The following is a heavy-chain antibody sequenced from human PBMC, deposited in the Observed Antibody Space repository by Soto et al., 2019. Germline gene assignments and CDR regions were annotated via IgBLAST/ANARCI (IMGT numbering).Heavy chain of an antibody. J-gene: IGHJ4*02. D-gene: IGHD5-18*01. V-gene: IGHV4-34*01. Sequence: PSETLSLTCAVYGGSFSGYYWSWIRQPPGKGLEWIGEINHSGSTNYNPSLKSRVTISVDTSKNQFSLKLSSVTAADTAVYYCARVPRGYSYGYLDYWGQGTLVTVSS. CDR1: GGSFSGYY. CDR2: INHSGST. CDR3: ARVPRGYSYGYLDY.